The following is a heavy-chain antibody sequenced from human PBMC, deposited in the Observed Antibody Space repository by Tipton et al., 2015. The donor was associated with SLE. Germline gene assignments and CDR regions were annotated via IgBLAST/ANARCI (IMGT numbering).Heavy chain of an antibody. CDR3: ARVKRGSTSGSPTPHIDF. CDR1: GYSLTYGHY. Sequence: TLSLTCSVSGYSLTYGHYWGWIRPSPGQGLEYIGSIYPSGTTYYNPSLKSRVTISMNIFNNQFSLQLSSVTAADTAVYYCARVKRGSTSGSPTPHIDFWGPGTLVTVSS. V-gene: IGHV4-38-2*02. J-gene: IGHJ4*02. D-gene: IGHD3-10*01. CDR2: IYPSGTT.